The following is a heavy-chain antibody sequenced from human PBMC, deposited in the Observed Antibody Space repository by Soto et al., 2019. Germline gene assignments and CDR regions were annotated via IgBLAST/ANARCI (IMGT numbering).Heavy chain of an antibody. D-gene: IGHD6-19*01. Sequence: PWCSLRLACRCSVFIFVRIWMRWGRHSPGKGPQCVANINENGSEKNYAASVNGRFIISRDNGKKSLYLQMNNLRVEDTAIYYCATEAEAAVGATAFDSWGKGTLVTVSS. J-gene: IGHJ4*02. CDR1: VFIFVRIW. V-gene: IGHV3-7*01. CDR3: ATEAEAAVGATAFDS. CDR2: INENGSEK.